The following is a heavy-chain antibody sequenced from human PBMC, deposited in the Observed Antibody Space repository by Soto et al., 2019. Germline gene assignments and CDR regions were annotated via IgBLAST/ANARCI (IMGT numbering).Heavy chain of an antibody. D-gene: IGHD3-3*01. J-gene: IGHJ6*03. V-gene: IGHV3-73*01. CDR2: IRSKGNNYAT. Sequence: EVQLVESGGGLVQPGGSLKLSCAASGFTFSGSALHWVRQASGKGLEWVGRIRSKGNNYATAYGASLKGRFTISRDDSKSTSYLQMNNLNTADTAVYYCMRQASDFGSGKPQYDMDVWGQGTSVTVSS. CDR3: MRQASDFGSGKPQYDMDV. CDR1: GFTFSGSA.